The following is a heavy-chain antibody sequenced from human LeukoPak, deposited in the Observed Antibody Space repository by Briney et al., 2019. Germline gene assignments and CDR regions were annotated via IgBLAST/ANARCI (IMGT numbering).Heavy chain of an antibody. D-gene: IGHD6-6*01. V-gene: IGHV4-39*07. CDR3: ARADPYSSSSKPGYYFDY. Sequence: PSETLSLTCTVSGGSISSSSYYWGWIRQPPGKGLEWVGSIYYSGSTYYNPSLKSRVTISVDTSKNQFSLKLSSVTAADTAVYYCARADPYSSSSKPGYYFDYWGQGTLVTVSS. CDR1: GGSISSSSYY. J-gene: IGHJ4*02. CDR2: IYYSGST.